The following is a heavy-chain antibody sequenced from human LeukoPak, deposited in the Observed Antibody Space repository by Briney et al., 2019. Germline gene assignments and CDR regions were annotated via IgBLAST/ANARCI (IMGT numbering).Heavy chain of an antibody. CDR3: ARQSRSSSWFSGGPKALNWFDS. CDR2: INHSGST. J-gene: IGHJ5*01. Sequence: SETLSLTCAVYGGSFSGYYWSWIRQPPGKGLEWIGEINHSGSTNYNPSLKSRVTISVDTSKNQFSVKLNSVTAADTAVYFCARQSRSSSWFSGGPKALNWFDSWAQGTLVTVSS. V-gene: IGHV4-34*01. D-gene: IGHD6-13*01. CDR1: GGSFSGYY.